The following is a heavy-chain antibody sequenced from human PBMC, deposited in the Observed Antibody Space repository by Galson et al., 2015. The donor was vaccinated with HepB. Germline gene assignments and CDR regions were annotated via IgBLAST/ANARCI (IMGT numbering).Heavy chain of an antibody. V-gene: IGHV2-70*01. D-gene: IGHD3-16*01. CDR3: ARMAIWGWGFYFDY. J-gene: IGHJ4*02. Sequence: PALVKPTPTLTLTCTFSGFSLSTSGMCVSWIRQPPGKALEWLALIDWDDDKSYSTSLKSRLTISKDTSKSQVVLTMTNMDPVDTATYYCARMAIWGWGFYFDYWGQGTLVTVSS. CDR1: GFSLSTSGMC. CDR2: IDWDDDK.